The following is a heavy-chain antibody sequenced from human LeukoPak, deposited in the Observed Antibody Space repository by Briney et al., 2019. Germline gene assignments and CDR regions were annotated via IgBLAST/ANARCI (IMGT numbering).Heavy chain of an antibody. Sequence: GGSLRLSRAPSGLTVSTNYMNWVRQAPGKGLEWVAILYSGGSTYYADSVKGPFIISRDYSKNALSLQMNKLRADETAVYYCARVGDHYHWYFDLWGRGTLVTVSS. CDR3: ARVGDHYHWYFDL. J-gene: IGHJ2*01. D-gene: IGHD3-10*01. CDR1: GLTVSTNY. CDR2: LYSGGST. V-gene: IGHV3-53*01.